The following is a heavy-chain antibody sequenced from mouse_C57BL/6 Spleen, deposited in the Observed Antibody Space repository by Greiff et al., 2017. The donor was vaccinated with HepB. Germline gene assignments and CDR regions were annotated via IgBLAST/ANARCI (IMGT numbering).Heavy chain of an antibody. CDR1: GFTFTDYY. CDR3: AGYYYGSSYVGYAMDY. CDR2: IRNKANGYTT. D-gene: IGHD1-1*01. Sequence: EVQRVESGGGLVQPGGSLSPSCAASGFTFTDYYMSWVRQPPGKALEWLGFIRNKANGYTTEYSASVKGRFTISRDNSQSILYLQMNALRAEDSATYYCAGYYYGSSYVGYAMDYWGQGTSVTVSS. V-gene: IGHV7-3*01. J-gene: IGHJ4*01.